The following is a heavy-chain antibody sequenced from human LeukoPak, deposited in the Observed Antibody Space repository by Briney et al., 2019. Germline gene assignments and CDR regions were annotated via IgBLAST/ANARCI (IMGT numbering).Heavy chain of an antibody. CDR3: AKSSGTYYIYAYFDY. J-gene: IGHJ4*02. D-gene: IGHD3-10*01. Sequence: GGSLGLSCAASGFTFSSYAMSWVRQAPGKGLEWVSAISGSGGSTYYADSVKGRFTISRDNSKNTLYLQMNSLRAEDTSVYYCAKSSGTYYIYAYFDYRGQGTLVTVPS. CDR2: ISGSGGST. V-gene: IGHV3-23*01. CDR1: GFTFSSYA.